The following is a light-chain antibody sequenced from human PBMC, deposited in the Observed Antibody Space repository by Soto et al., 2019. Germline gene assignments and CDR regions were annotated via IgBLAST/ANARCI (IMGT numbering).Light chain of an antibody. J-gene: IGLJ2*01. CDR2: EGS. CDR1: SNNVGSYNL. V-gene: IGLV2-23*03. CDR3: CSYAGSGTFV. Sequence: QSALTQPASVSGSPGQSITISCTGTSNNVGSYNLVSWYQHHPHKAPKLMIYEGSKRPSGVPNRFSGPKSGNTASLTISGLQADDEADYHCCSYAGSGTFVFGGGTKLTVL.